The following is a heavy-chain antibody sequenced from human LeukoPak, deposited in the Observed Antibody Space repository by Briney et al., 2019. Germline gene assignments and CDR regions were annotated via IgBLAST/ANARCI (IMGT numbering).Heavy chain of an antibody. CDR2: IKSDGKT. D-gene: IGHD3-22*01. J-gene: IGHJ1*01. CDR1: GFSFSSYW. V-gene: IGHV3-74*01. CDR3: ARAPSEIGGYYPEYFRH. Sequence: GGSLRLSCAASGFSFSSYWMHWVRQAPGKGLVWVSRIKSDGKTNYADSVKGRFTISRDNAENTVSLQMNSLRAEDTGVYYCARAPSEIGGYYPEYFRHWGQGTLVTVPS.